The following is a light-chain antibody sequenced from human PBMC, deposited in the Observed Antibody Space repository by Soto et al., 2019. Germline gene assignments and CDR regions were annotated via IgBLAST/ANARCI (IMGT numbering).Light chain of an antibody. CDR1: SSNIGSNY. V-gene: IGLV1-47*02. Sequence: QSVLTQPPSASGTPGQRVTISCSGSSSNIGSNYVYWYQQLPGTAPKLLIYSNNQRPSGVPDRFSGSKSGTSASLAISGLWSEDEADYYCAAWDDSLSGYVFGTGPKLTVL. CDR2: SNN. CDR3: AAWDDSLSGYV. J-gene: IGLJ1*01.